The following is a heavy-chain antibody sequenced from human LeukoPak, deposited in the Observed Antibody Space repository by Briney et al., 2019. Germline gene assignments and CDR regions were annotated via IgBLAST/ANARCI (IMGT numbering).Heavy chain of an antibody. CDR2: ISSSSSTI. Sequence: GGSLRLSCAASGFTFSSYSMNWVRQAPGKGLEWVSYISSSSSTIYYADSVKGRFTISRDNAKNSLYLQMNSLRAEDTAVYYCARGGSSWYWYFDLWGRGTLVTVSS. CDR3: ARGGSSWYWYFDL. J-gene: IGHJ2*01. V-gene: IGHV3-48*01. CDR1: GFTFSSYS. D-gene: IGHD6-13*01.